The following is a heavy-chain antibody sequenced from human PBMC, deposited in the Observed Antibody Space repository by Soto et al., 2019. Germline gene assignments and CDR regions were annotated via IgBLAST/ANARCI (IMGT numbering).Heavy chain of an antibody. CDR1: GASISSYY. V-gene: IGHV4-59*01. CDR2: IYYSGST. D-gene: IGHD3-10*01. CDR3: ARHTQPYYGSWFDP. Sequence: SETLSLTCTVSGASISSYYWSWIRQPPGKGLEWIGYIYYSGSTNYNPSLKSRVTISVDTSKNQFSLKLSSVTAADTAGYYCARHTQPYYGSWFDPWGQGTLVTVSS. J-gene: IGHJ5*02.